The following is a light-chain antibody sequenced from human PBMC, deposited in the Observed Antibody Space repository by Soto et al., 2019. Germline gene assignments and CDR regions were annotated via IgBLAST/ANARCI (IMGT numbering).Light chain of an antibody. CDR1: SSDVCGYTY. CDR2: EVS. J-gene: IGLJ2*01. Sequence: QSALTQPPSASGSPGQSVTISCTGTSSDVCGYTYVSWYRQHPGKAPKLMIYEVSKRPSGVPDRFSGSKSGNTASLTVSGLQAEDEADYYCSSYAGSNNVVFGGGTQLTVL. CDR3: SSYAGSNNVV. V-gene: IGLV2-8*01.